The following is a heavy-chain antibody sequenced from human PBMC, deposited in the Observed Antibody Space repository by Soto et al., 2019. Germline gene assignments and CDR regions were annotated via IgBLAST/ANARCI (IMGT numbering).Heavy chain of an antibody. J-gene: IGHJ6*02. V-gene: IGHV4-31*03. CDR1: GGSISSGGYY. Sequence: SETLSLTCTVSGGSISSGGYYWSWIRQHPGKGLEWIGYIYYSGSTYYNPSLKSRVTISVDTSKNQFSLKLSSVTAADTAVYYCARARGILDGSGSLYGYYYYGMDVWGQGTTVTVSS. D-gene: IGHD3-10*01. CDR3: ARARGILDGSGSLYGYYYYGMDV. CDR2: IYYSGST.